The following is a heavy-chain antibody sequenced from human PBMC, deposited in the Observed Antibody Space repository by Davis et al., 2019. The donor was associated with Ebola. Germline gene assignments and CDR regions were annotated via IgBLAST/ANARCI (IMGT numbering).Heavy chain of an antibody. J-gene: IGHJ5*02. Sequence: MPSETLSLTCTVSGGSISSSSYYWGWIRQPPGKGLEWIGSIYYSGSTNYNPSLKSRVTISVDTSKNQFSLKLSSVTAADTAVYYCARHAVWFDPWGQGTLVTVSS. CDR2: IYYSGST. V-gene: IGHV4-39*01. CDR3: ARHAVWFDP. CDR1: GGSISSSSYY.